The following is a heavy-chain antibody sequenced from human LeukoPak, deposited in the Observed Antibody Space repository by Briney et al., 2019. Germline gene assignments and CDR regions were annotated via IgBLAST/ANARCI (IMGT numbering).Heavy chain of an antibody. D-gene: IGHD1-26*01. Sequence: GGSLRLSCGASGFTFTSYSMSWVRQAPGKGLEWVSGVGRSGGNTYYADSVKGRFTISRDNSKNTVYLQLNSLRVEDTAVYYCAKDQASGSSTSTPIDYWGQGTLVTVSS. CDR3: AKDQASGSSTSTPIDY. V-gene: IGHV3-23*01. CDR2: VGRSGGNT. J-gene: IGHJ4*02. CDR1: GFTFTSYS.